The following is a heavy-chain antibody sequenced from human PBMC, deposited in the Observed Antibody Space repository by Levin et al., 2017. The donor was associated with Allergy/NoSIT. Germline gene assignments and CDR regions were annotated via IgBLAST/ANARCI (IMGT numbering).Heavy chain of an antibody. CDR3: ARWGTF. D-gene: IGHD1-1*01. CDR1: GGSISSDHF. V-gene: IGHV4-4*02. J-gene: IGHJ1*01. CDR2: INHSGTT. Sequence: SETLSLTCAVSGGSISSDHFWSWARQSPGKGLEWLGEINHSGTTTYNPSPRSRVTISVDKSRNQFSLELTSVTAADTAVYYCARWGTFWGQGTLVTVSS.